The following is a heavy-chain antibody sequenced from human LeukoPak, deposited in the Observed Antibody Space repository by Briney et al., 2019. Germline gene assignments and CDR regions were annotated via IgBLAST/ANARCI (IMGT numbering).Heavy chain of an antibody. D-gene: IGHD2-2*01. J-gene: IGHJ4*02. CDR1: GFTFSSYA. CDR3: ARDSCPSCYVTDY. Sequence: GGSLRLSCAASGFTFSSYAMSWVRQAPGKGLEWVSYISSSSGYTNYADSVKGRFTISRDNAKNSLYLQMNSLRAEDTAVYYSARDSCPSCYVTDYWGQGTLVTVSS. V-gene: IGHV3-11*05. CDR2: ISSSSGYT.